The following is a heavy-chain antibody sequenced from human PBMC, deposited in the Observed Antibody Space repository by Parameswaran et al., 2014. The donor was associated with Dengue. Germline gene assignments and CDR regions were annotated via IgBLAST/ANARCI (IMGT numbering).Heavy chain of an antibody. D-gene: IGHD3-3*01. J-gene: IGHJ4*02. Sequence: WVRQAPGQGLEWMGGFDPEDGETIYAQKFQGRVTMTEDTSTDTAYMELSSLRSEDTAVYYCAPSLRFLEWLSLADYWGQGTLVTVSS. CDR3: APSLRFLEWLSLADY. CDR2: FDPEDGET. V-gene: IGHV1-24*01.